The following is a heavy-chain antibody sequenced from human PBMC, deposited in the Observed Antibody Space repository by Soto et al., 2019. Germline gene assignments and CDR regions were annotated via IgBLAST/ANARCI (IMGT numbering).Heavy chain of an antibody. CDR3: ARVLSPGAFGGASLDY. Sequence: GGSLRLSCAASGFTFSSYGMHWVRQAPGKGLEWVAVIWYDGSNKYYADSVKGRFTISRDNSKNTLYLQMNSLRAEDTAVYYCARVLSPGAFGGASLDYWGQGTLVTVSS. V-gene: IGHV3-33*01. CDR1: GFTFSSYG. D-gene: IGHD3-10*01. J-gene: IGHJ4*02. CDR2: IWYDGSNK.